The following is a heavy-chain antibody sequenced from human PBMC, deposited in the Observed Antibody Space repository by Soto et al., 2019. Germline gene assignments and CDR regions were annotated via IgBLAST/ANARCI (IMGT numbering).Heavy chain of an antibody. J-gene: IGHJ4*02. CDR1: GATFSDSG. CDR3: AGALGMSYFDS. V-gene: IGHV1-69*13. Sequence: GASVKVSCKASGATFSDSGLSWVRQAPGQGLEWLGGIIRIFGTAKYAQKFQGRVTITADESTSTAYMELTRLKSDDTAVYYCAGALGMSYFDSWGQGTQVTRLL. CDR2: IIRIFGTA.